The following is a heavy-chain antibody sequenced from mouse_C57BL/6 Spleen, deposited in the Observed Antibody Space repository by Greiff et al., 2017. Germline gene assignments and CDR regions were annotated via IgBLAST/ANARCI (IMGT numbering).Heavy chain of an antibody. CDR3: ASTTAEDAMDY. CDR2: LLPGSGST. CDR1: GSTFTGYW. D-gene: IGHD1-2*01. J-gene: IGHJ4*01. Sequence: VKLQQSGAALMKPGASVKLSCKATGSTFTGYWIEWVKQRPGHGLEWIGELLPGSGSTNYNEKFKGKATFTADTSSNTAYMQLSSLTTEDSAIYDCASTTAEDAMDYWGQGTSVTVSS. V-gene: IGHV1-9*01.